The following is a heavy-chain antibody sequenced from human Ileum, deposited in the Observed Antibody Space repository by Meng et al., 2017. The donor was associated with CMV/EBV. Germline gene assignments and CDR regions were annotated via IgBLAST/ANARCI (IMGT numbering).Heavy chain of an antibody. CDR2: ITKNRNDT. V-gene: IGHV3-30*18. CDR1: GFTFDNFG. Sequence: SGFTFDNFGMHWVRQAPGKGLEWVAVITKNRNDTFYADSVKGRFTISRDNSKNTLDLQLDSLRPEDTAMYYCAKDRRLFVSNDYSDHWGQGTLVTVSS. CDR3: AKDRRLFVSNDYSDH. J-gene: IGHJ4*02. D-gene: IGHD2-21*01.